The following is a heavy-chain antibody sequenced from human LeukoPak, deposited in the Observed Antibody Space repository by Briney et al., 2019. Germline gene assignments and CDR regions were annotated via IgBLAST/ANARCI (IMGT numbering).Heavy chain of an antibody. V-gene: IGHV4-59*08. Sequence: SETLSLTYTVSGGSFTNYYWTWIRQPPGKGLEWIAYIHHSGITNYNPSLKSRVTISVDTSKSQFSLKLRSVTAADTAVYYCTNFSFGHNWFDPWGQGTLVTVSS. J-gene: IGHJ5*02. D-gene: IGHD3-10*01. CDR2: IHHSGIT. CDR1: GGSFTNYY. CDR3: TNFSFGHNWFDP.